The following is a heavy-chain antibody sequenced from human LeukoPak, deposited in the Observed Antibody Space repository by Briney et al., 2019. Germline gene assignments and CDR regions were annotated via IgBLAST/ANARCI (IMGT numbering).Heavy chain of an antibody. CDR3: AKDDRRGDYYYYYYMDV. CDR1: GFTFSSYG. Sequence: GGSLRLSCAASGFTFSSYGMHWVRQAPGKGLEWVAFIRYDGSNKYYADSVKGRFTISRDNSKNTLYLQMNSLRAEDTAVYYCAKDDRRGDYYYYYYMDVWGKGTTVTVSS. V-gene: IGHV3-30*02. CDR2: IRYDGSNK. J-gene: IGHJ6*03.